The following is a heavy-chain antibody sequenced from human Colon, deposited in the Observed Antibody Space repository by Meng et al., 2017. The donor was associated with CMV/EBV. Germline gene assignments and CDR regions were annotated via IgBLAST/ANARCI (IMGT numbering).Heavy chain of an antibody. CDR1: GYTFTANH. CDR3: VRESWYFDF. CDR2: IYPQDGDT. Sequence: QVQLVQSGPEVKKPGASVKVSCKTSGYTFTANHLHWVRQAPGQGLEWMGWIYPQDGDTYFAQKFQDRVTLTRDTSITTAYMELSGLTSDDTAIYYCVRESWYFDFWGEGTLVTVSS. V-gene: IGHV1-2*02. J-gene: IGHJ4*02. D-gene: IGHD6-13*01.